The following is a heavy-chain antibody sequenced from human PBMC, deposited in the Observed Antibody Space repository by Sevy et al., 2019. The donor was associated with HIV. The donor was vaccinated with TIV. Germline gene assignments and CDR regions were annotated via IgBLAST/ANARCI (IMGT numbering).Heavy chain of an antibody. D-gene: IGHD2-2*01. J-gene: IGHJ4*02. V-gene: IGHV3-11*01. CDR2: ISSSGSTI. CDR1: GFTFSDYY. Sequence: GGSLRLSCAASGFTFSDYYMSWIRQAPGKGLEWVSCISSSGSTIYYADSVKGRFTISRDNAKNSLYLQMNSLRAEDTAVYYCARGGQYCSSTSCYSDYWGQGTLVTVSS. CDR3: ARGGQYCSSTSCYSDY.